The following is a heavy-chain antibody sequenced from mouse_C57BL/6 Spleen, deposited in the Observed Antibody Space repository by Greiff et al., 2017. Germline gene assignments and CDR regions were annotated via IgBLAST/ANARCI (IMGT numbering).Heavy chain of an antibody. J-gene: IGHJ4*01. Sequence: DVQLQESGGGLVQPGGSLSLSCAASGFTFTDYYMSWVRQPPGKALEWLGFIRNKANGYTTEYSASVKGRFTISRDNSKSILYLQMNALRAEDSATYYCASYIYGNFPYYAMDYWGQGTSVTVSS. CDR3: ASYIYGNFPYYAMDY. CDR2: IRNKANGYTT. CDR1: GFTFTDYY. D-gene: IGHD2-1*01. V-gene: IGHV7-3*01.